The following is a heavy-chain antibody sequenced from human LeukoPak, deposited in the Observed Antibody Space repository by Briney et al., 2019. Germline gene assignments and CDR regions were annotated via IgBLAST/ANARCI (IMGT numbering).Heavy chain of an antibody. J-gene: IGHJ4*02. Sequence: ASVKVSCKASGYTFTSYGLTWVRQAPGQGLEWMGWINLNSGGTNYAQKFQVRVTMTRDTSISTAYMELSRLRSDDTAVYYCARSPHILTGENFDYWGQGTLVTVSS. D-gene: IGHD3-9*01. CDR1: GYTFTSYG. CDR2: INLNSGGT. V-gene: IGHV1-2*02. CDR3: ARSPHILTGENFDY.